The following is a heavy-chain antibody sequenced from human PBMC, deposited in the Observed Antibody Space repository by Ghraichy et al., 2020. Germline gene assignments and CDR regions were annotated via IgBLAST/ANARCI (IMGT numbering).Heavy chain of an antibody. V-gene: IGHV4-4*02. J-gene: IGHJ3*02. D-gene: IGHD4-11*01. CDR1: GGSISSSNW. CDR3: ARDLGGYSNYRNDAFDI. CDR2: IYHSGST. Sequence: SETLSLTCAVSGGSISSSNWWSWVRQPPGKGLEWIGEIYHSGSTNYNPSLKSRVTISVDKSKNQFSLKLSSVTAADTAVYYCARDLGGYSNYRNDAFDIWGQGTMVTVSS.